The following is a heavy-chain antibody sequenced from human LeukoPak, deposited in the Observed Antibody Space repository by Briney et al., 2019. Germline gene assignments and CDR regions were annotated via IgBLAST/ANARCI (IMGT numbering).Heavy chain of an antibody. CDR2: IYSGGST. D-gene: IGHD6-19*01. V-gene: IGHV3-53*05. J-gene: IGHJ3*02. Sequence: GGSLRLSCAASGFTVSSNYMSWVRQAPGKGLEWVSVIYSGGSTYYADSVKGRFTISRDNARNFLYLQMNTLRADDMALYYCLKGLRAWSPHDAFDIWGQGTMVTVSS. CDR3: LKGLRAWSPHDAFDI. CDR1: GFTVSSNY.